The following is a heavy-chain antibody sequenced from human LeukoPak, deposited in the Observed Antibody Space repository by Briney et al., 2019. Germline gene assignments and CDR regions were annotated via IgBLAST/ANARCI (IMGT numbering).Heavy chain of an antibody. V-gene: IGHV3-30*18. CDR3: AKDGRRWLQLLDY. J-gene: IGHJ4*02. CDR1: GFTFSSYG. CDR2: ISYDGSNK. Sequence: GGSLRLSCAASGFTFSSYGMLWVRQAPGKGLEWVAVISYDGSNKYYADSVKGRFTISRDNSKNTLYLQMNSLRAEDTAVYYCAKDGRRWLQLLDYWGQGTLVTVSS. D-gene: IGHD5-24*01.